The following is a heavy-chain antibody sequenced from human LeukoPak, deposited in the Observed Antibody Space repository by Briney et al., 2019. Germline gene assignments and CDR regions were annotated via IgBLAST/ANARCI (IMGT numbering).Heavy chain of an antibody. CDR2: IRYDGSNK. CDR1: GFTFSSYS. Sequence: GGSLRLSCAASGFTFSSYSINWVRQAPGKGLEWVAFIRYDGSNKYYADSVKGRFTISRDNSKNTLYLQMNSLRAEDTAVYYCAKDLRGGSYYSYFDYWGQGTLVTVSS. CDR3: AKDLRGGSYYSYFDY. D-gene: IGHD1-26*01. J-gene: IGHJ4*02. V-gene: IGHV3-30*02.